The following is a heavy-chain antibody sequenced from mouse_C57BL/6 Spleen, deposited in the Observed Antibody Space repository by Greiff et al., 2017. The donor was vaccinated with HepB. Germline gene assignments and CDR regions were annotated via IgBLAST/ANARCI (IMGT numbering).Heavy chain of an antibody. CDR3: ASFTTVVATGYYFDY. CDR1: GYAFSSSW. D-gene: IGHD1-1*01. Sequence: QVQLQQSGPELVKPGASVKISCKASGYAFSSSWMNWVKQRPGKGLEWIGRIYPGDGDTNYNGKFKGKATLTADKSSSTAYMQLSSLTSEDSAVYVCASFTTVVATGYYFDYWGQGTTLTVSS. J-gene: IGHJ2*01. CDR2: IYPGDGDT. V-gene: IGHV1-82*01.